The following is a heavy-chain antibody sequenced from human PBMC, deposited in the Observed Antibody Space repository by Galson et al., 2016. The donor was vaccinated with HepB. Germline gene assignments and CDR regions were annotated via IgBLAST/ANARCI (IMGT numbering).Heavy chain of an antibody. CDR2: ISGSGGST. V-gene: IGHV3-23*01. CDR3: AKAPEFYGDTSYFDY. CDR1: GFTFSSFA. Sequence: SLRLSCAASGFTFSSFAMSWVRQAPGKGLEWVSAISGSGGSTYFADSLKSQFTISRDNSKNTLYLRMNSLRAEDTAVYYCAKAPEFYGDTSYFDYWGQGTLVTVSS. J-gene: IGHJ4*02. D-gene: IGHD4-17*01.